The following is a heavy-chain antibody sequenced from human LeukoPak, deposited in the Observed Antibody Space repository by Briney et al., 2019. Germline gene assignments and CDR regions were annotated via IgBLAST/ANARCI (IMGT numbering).Heavy chain of an antibody. CDR2: ISSSSSYI. CDR3: ARDEIVVVPAAMLYYYYYMDV. Sequence: GGSLRLSCAASGFTFSSYSMNWVRQAPGKGLEWVSSISSSSSYIYYADSVKGRFTISRDNAKNSLYLQINSLRAEDTAVYYCARDEIVVVPAAMLYYYYYMDVWGKGTTVTVSS. CDR1: GFTFSSYS. V-gene: IGHV3-21*01. D-gene: IGHD2-2*01. J-gene: IGHJ6*03.